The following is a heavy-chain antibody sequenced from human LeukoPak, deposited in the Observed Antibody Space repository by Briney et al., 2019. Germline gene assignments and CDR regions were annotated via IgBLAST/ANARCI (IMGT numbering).Heavy chain of an antibody. CDR1: GFTVSSNY. V-gene: IGHV3-53*01. J-gene: IGHJ4*02. Sequence: PGGSLRLSCAASGFTVSSNYMSWVRQAPGKGLEWVSVIYSGGSTYYADSVKGRSTISRDNSKNTLYLQMNSLRAEDTAVYYCASSSSYDLNFDYWGQGTLVTVSS. D-gene: IGHD2-2*01. CDR2: IYSGGST. CDR3: ASSSSYDLNFDY.